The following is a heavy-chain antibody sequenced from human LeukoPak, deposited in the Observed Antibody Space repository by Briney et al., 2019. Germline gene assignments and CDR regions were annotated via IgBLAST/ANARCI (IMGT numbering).Heavy chain of an antibody. V-gene: IGHV4-34*01. CDR1: GGSFSGYY. CDR3: ARAPCHSNYGDDYYYYYYYMDV. CDR2: INHSGST. J-gene: IGHJ6*03. Sequence: PSETLSLTCAVYGGSFSGYYWSWIRQPPGKGLEWIGEINHSGSTNYNPSLKSRVTISVDTSKNQFSLKLSSVTAADTAVYYCARAPCHSNYGDDYYYYYYYMDVWGKGTTVTVSS. D-gene: IGHD4-11*01.